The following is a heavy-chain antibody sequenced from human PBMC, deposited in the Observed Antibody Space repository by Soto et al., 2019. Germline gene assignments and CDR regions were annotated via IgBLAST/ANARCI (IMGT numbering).Heavy chain of an antibody. CDR1: GFTFSSYA. CDR3: AKDRNGDLDFDY. CDR2: ISGSGGST. D-gene: IGHD3-10*01. V-gene: IGHV3-23*01. Sequence: EVQLLESGGGLVQPGGSLRLSCAASGFTFSSYAMSWVRQAPGKGLEWVSAISGSGGSTYYADSVKGRFTISRDNSKNTLYLQMNRLRAEDTAVYYRAKDRNGDLDFDYWGQGTLVTVSS. J-gene: IGHJ4*02.